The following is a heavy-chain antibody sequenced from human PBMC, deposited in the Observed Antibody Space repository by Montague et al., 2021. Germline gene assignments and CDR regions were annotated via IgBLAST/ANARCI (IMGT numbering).Heavy chain of an antibody. CDR1: GFPFSTYN. D-gene: IGHD1-26*01. CDR2: LLHDGNNE. V-gene: IGHV3-30-3*01. Sequence: SLRLSCAASGFPFSTYNIHWVRQAPGKGLEWVAALLHDGNNEYYADSVKGRFTFSRDNSKNTLYLQMNSLRAEDTAVYYCARGGGGYLDYWGQGTLVTVSS. J-gene: IGHJ4*03. CDR3: ARGGGGYLDY.